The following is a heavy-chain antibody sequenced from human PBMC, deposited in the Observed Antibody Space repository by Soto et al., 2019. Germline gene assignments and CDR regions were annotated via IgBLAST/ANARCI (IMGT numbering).Heavy chain of an antibody. J-gene: IGHJ5*02. CDR3: AKGAIFGVVIISDNWFDP. Sequence: EVQLLESGGGLVQPGGSLRLSCAASGFTFSSYAMSWVRQAPGKGLEWVSAISGSGGSTYYADSVKGRFTISRDNSKNTLYLQMNCLRAEDTAVYYCAKGAIFGVVIISDNWFDPWGQGTLVTVSS. V-gene: IGHV3-23*01. D-gene: IGHD3-3*01. CDR1: GFTFSSYA. CDR2: ISGSGGST.